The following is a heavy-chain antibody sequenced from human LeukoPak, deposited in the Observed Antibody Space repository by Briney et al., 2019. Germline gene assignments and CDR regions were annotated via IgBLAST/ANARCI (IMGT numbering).Heavy chain of an antibody. J-gene: IGHJ6*02. CDR2: IYSGGST. CDR3: ARYCSGGSCYPYYYGMDV. Sequence: PGGSLRLSCAASGFTVSSNYMSWVRQAPGKGLEWVSVIYSGGSTYYADSVKGRFTISRDNSKNTLYLQMNSLRAEDTAVYYCARYCSGGSCYPYYYGMDVWGQGTTVTVSS. V-gene: IGHV3-53*01. D-gene: IGHD2-15*01. CDR1: GFTVSSNY.